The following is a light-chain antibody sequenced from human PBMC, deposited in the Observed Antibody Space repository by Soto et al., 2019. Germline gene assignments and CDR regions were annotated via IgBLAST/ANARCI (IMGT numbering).Light chain of an antibody. Sequence: HSALTQPPSVSGAPGQRVTISCTGSSSNIGAGYDVHWYQQLPGTAPKLLIYDNNNRPSGVPDRFSGSKSGTSASLAITGLQAEDEADYYCQSFDSSLTGWVFGTGTKVTVX. V-gene: IGLV1-40*01. CDR3: QSFDSSLTGWV. J-gene: IGLJ1*01. CDR1: SSNIGAGYD. CDR2: DNN.